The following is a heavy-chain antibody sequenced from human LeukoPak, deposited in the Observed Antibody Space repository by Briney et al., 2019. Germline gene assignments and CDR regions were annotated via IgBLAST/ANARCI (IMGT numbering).Heavy chain of an antibody. CDR3: ARDLAIRNWNGPFDP. V-gene: IGHV4-61*02. CDR1: GGSISSGSYY. CDR2: IYTCGST. D-gene: IGHD1-1*01. Sequence: KASETLSLTCTVSGGSISSGSYYWSWIRQPAGKGLEWIGRIYTCGSTNYNPSLKSRVTISVDTSKNQFSLKLSAVTAADTAVYYCARDLAIRNWNGPFDPWGQGTLVTVSS. J-gene: IGHJ5*02.